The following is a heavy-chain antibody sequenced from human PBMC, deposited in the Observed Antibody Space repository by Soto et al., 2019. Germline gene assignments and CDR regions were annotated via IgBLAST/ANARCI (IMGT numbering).Heavy chain of an antibody. J-gene: IGHJ3*02. CDR2: IYYSGST. D-gene: IGHD7-27*01. CDR3: ARHVNPWAQGAFDI. V-gene: IGHV4-39*01. Sequence: SETLSLTCTVSGGSISSSSYYWGWIRQPPGKGLEWIVSIYYSGSTYYNPSLKSRVTISVDTSKNQFSMKLSSVTAADTAVYYCARHVNPWAQGAFDIWGQGTMVTVSS. CDR1: GGSISSSSYY.